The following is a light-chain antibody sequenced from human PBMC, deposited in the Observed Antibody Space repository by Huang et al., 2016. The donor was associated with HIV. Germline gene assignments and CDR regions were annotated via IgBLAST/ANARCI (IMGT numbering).Light chain of an antibody. V-gene: IGKV1-5*03. J-gene: IGKJ1*01. CDR2: KAS. CDR3: QQYNTYWT. CDR1: QSISNS. Sequence: DIQMTQSPSTLSASVGDRVTITCRASQSISNSLAWYQHKPGKAPKLLIYKASDLESGVPSRFSGSGSGTEFTLTISSLQPDDFATYYCQQYNTYWTFGQGTKVDIK.